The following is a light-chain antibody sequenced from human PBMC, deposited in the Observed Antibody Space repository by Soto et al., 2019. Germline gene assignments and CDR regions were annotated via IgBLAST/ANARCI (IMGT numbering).Light chain of an antibody. CDR3: QQYNGYLTWT. V-gene: IGKV1-5*01. Sequence: DIQMTQSPSTLSASVGDRVTITCRASQSIDNWLAWYQQKPGKVPKLLIFDASSLESGVPSRFSGSGSGTELTLTISSLQPDDFATYYCQQYNGYLTWTFGQGTKVEIK. J-gene: IGKJ1*01. CDR1: QSIDNW. CDR2: DAS.